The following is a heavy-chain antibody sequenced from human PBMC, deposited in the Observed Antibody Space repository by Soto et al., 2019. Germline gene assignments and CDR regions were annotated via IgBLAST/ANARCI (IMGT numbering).Heavy chain of an antibody. CDR3: ARKGDHVWGSYRRREYYFDY. CDR1: GGSFSGYY. CDR2: INHSGST. V-gene: IGHV4-34*01. J-gene: IGHJ4*02. Sequence: SETLSLTCAVYGGSFSGYYWSWILEPPGKGLEWIGEINHSGSTNYNPSLKSRVTISVDTSKNQFSLKLSSVTAADTAVYYCARKGDHVWGSYRRREYYFDYWGQGTLVTVSS. D-gene: IGHD3-16*02.